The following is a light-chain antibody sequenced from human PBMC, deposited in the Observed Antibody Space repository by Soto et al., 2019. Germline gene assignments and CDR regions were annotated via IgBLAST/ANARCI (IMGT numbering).Light chain of an antibody. V-gene: IGKV3-20*01. CDR3: QQYGSSPFT. CDR2: GES. J-gene: IGKJ3*01. Sequence: ENVLTQSPGTLSLSPGERATLSCRASQSVTSSYLAWYQQKPGQAPRLLIYGESSRATGIPDRFSGSGSGTDFTLTISGLEPEDFAVYYCQQYGSSPFTFGPGTKVDIK. CDR1: QSVTSSY.